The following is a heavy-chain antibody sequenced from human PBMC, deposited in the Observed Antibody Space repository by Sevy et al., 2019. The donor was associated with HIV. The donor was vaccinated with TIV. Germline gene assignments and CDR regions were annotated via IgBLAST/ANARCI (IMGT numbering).Heavy chain of an antibody. J-gene: IGHJ4*02. CDR1: GFTFSKAW. CDR3: TTKKDFWSGYFXFDY. CDR2: IKSNTDGGTT. D-gene: IGHD3-3*01. Sequence: GGSLRLSCAASGFTFSKAWMSWVRQAPGKGLEWVGRIKSNTDGGTTDYAEPVKGRFTISRDDSKNTLYLQVNSLKTDDTAVYYCTTKKDFWSGYFXFDYWGQGTLVTVSS. V-gene: IGHV3-15*01.